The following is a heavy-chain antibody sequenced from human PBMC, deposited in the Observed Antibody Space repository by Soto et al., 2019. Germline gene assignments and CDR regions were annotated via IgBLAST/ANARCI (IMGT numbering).Heavy chain of an antibody. CDR2: ISGSGGST. CDR3: ARDGRAAAGRDYYYYGMDV. V-gene: IGHV3-23*01. Sequence: GGSLRLSCAASGFTFSSYAMSWVRQAPGKGLEWVSAISGSGGSTYYADSVKGRFTISRDNSKNTLYLQMNSLRAEDTAVYYCARDGRAAAGRDYYYYGMDVWGQGTTVTVSS. J-gene: IGHJ6*02. D-gene: IGHD6-13*01. CDR1: GFTFSSYA.